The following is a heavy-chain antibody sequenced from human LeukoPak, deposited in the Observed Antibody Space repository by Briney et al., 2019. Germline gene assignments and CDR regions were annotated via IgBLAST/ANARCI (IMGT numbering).Heavy chain of an antibody. Sequence: ASVKVSCKASGYTFTSYDINWVRQATGQGLEWMGWMNPNSGNTGCAQKFQGRVTMTRNTSISTVYMELSSLKSEDTAVYYCARGPLAVDDYWGQGALVTVSS. CDR3: ARGPLAVDDY. V-gene: IGHV1-8*01. D-gene: IGHD6-19*01. CDR1: GYTFTSYD. CDR2: MNPNSGNT. J-gene: IGHJ4*02.